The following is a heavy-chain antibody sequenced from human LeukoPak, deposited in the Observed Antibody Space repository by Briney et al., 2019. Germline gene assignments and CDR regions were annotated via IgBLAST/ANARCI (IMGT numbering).Heavy chain of an antibody. CDR2: INHSGST. CDR3: AGDWVVTMVRGNPQSGDY. Sequence: SETLSLTCAVYGGSFSGYYWSWIRQPPGKGLEWIGEINHSGSTNYNPSLKSRVTISVDTSKNQFSLKLSSVTAADTAVYYCAGDWVVTMVRGNPQSGDYWGQGTLVTVSS. J-gene: IGHJ4*02. V-gene: IGHV4-34*01. CDR1: GGSFSGYY. D-gene: IGHD3-10*01.